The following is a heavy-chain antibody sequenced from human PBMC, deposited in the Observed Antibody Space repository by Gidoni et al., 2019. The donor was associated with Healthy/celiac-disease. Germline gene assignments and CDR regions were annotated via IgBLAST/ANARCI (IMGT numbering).Heavy chain of an antibody. Sequence: EVQLVESGGGLVKPGGSLRLSCAASGSPFSSYSMNWVRQAPGKGLEWVSSISSSSSYIYYADSVKGRFTISRDNAKNSLYLQMNSLRAEDTAVYYCASITIFGVVTPGMDVWGQGTTVTVSS. J-gene: IGHJ6*02. CDR2: ISSSSSYI. CDR3: ASITIFGVVTPGMDV. D-gene: IGHD3-3*01. V-gene: IGHV3-21*01. CDR1: GSPFSSYS.